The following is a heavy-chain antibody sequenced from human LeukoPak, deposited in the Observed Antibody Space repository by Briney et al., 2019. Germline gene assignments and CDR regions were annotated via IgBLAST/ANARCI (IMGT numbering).Heavy chain of an antibody. D-gene: IGHD1-26*01. CDR1: GGSFSGYY. J-gene: IGHJ4*02. Sequence: SSETLSLTRAVYGGSFSGYYWSWIRQPPGKGLEWIGEINHSGSTNYNPSLKSRVTISVDTSKNQFSLKLSSVTAADTAVYYCARGARTSGSYLIDYWGQGTLVTVSS. CDR3: ARGARTSGSYLIDY. V-gene: IGHV4-34*01. CDR2: INHSGST.